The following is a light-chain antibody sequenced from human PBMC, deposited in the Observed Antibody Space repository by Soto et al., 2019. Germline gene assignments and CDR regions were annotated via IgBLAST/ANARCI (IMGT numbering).Light chain of an antibody. CDR3: CSYAGSYTFGV. Sequence: QSALTQPRSVSGSPGQSVTISCTGTSSDIGSYNYVSWYQKHPGKAHKLMIYDVTKRPSGVPDRFSGSKSGNTASLTISGLQVENEADYYCCSYAGSYTFGVFGTGTKVTVL. V-gene: IGLV2-11*01. CDR1: SSDIGSYNY. CDR2: DVT. J-gene: IGLJ1*01.